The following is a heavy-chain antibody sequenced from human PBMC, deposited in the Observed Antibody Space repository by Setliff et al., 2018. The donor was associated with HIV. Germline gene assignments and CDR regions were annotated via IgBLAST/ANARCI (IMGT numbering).Heavy chain of an antibody. V-gene: IGHV1-8*02. D-gene: IGHD3-3*01. CDR1: GYTFTSYD. CDR2: MNPNSGNT. J-gene: IGHJ5*02. CDR3: ARGRYNFWSGYRWFDH. Sequence: ASVKVSCKASGYTFTSYDINWVRQATGQGLEWMGWMNPNSGNTGYAQKFQGRVTMTRNTSISTAYMELSSLRSEDTAVYYCARGRYNFWSGYRWFDHWGQGTLVTVSS.